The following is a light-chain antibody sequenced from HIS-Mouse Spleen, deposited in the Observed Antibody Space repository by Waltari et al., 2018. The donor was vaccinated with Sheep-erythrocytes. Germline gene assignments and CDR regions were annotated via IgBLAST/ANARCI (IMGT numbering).Light chain of an antibody. CDR2: QDS. CDR1: KLGDKY. J-gene: IGLJ3*02. Sequence: SYELTQPPSVSVSPGQTASITCSGDKLGDKYACWYQQKPGQSPVLAIYQDSKRPSGVLEGFAGSSSGTMATVTISGAQVEDEADYYCYSTDSSGNHWVFGGGTKLTVL. CDR3: YSTDSSGNHWV. V-gene: IGLV3-10*01.